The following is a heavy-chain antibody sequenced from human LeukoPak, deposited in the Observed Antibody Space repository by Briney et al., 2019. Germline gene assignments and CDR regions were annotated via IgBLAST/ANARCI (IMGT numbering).Heavy chain of an antibody. CDR2: ITGNEADT. V-gene: IGHV3-23*01. CDR3: AKGLVYSGRGIDY. Sequence: GGSLRLSCAASGFTFSSYWMSWVRQAPGKGPEWVSIITGNEADTYSADSVKGRFTISRDNSKNTLYLQMNSLRAEDTAVYYCAKGLVYSGRGIDYWGQGALVTVSS. J-gene: IGHJ4*02. CDR1: GFTFSSYW. D-gene: IGHD3-10*02.